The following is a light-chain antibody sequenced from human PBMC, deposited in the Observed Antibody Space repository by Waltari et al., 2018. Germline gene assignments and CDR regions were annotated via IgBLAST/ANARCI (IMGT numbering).Light chain of an antibody. Sequence: DVVMTQSPLSLPVTLGQPDSISCRSSQSLVHSDGNNYLSWFQQRPGQSPRRLIYKVSNRDSGIPDRFSGSGSGTDFTLKISRVEAEDIAIYYCMQGIHLPRSFGQGTKVEIE. V-gene: IGKV2-30*02. CDR3: MQGIHLPRS. CDR2: KVS. J-gene: IGKJ1*01. CDR1: QSLVHSDGNNY.